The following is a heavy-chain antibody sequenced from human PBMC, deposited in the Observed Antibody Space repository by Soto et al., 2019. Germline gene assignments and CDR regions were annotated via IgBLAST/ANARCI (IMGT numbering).Heavy chain of an antibody. CDR2: VYYSGST. V-gene: IGHV4-31*03. J-gene: IGHJ5*02. D-gene: IGHD3-10*01. Sequence: SETLSLTCTVSGGSLNSGNYYWSWIRQHPGKGLEWIGYVYYSGSTYYNPSLKGRVTMSVDTSNNQFSVKLSSVTAADTAVYYCAREEVAYYDSGSYNWFDPWGQGTLVTVS. CDR1: GGSLNSGNYY. CDR3: AREEVAYYDSGSYNWFDP.